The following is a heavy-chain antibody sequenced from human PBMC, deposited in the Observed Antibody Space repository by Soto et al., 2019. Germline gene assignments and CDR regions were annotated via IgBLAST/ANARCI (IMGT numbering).Heavy chain of an antibody. CDR3: AKDRSSTSCYAFDY. CDR2: ISGSGGTT. V-gene: IGHV3-23*01. J-gene: IGHJ4*02. CDR1: GVTFRNYA. D-gene: IGHD2-2*01. Sequence: GGSLRLSCAASGVTFRNYAMSWARQAPGKGLEWVSAISGSGGTTHYADSVKGRFTISRDNSKNTLYLQMNSLRVEDTAVYYCAKDRSSTSCYAFDYWGQRSLVTVSS.